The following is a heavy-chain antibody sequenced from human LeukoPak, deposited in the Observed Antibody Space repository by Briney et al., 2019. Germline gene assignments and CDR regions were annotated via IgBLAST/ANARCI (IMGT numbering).Heavy chain of an antibody. J-gene: IGHJ4*02. CDR3: ARIPQIYCSGGSCYSLLY. CDR2: INPNSGGT. Sequence: ASVKVSCKASGGTFSSYAISWVRQAPGQGLEWMGRINPNSGGTNYAQKFQGRVTMTRDTSISTAYMELSRLRSDDTAVYYCARIPQIYCSGGSCYSLLYWGQGTLVTVSS. CDR1: GGTFSSYA. V-gene: IGHV1-2*06. D-gene: IGHD2-15*01.